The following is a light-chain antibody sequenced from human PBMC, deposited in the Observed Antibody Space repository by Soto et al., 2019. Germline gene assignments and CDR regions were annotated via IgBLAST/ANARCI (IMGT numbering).Light chain of an antibody. CDR2: GAS. CDR3: QQYCSPGT. CDR1: HSVSNNY. Sequence: EIGFKQSPCSLALSPGERARLSCRASHSVSNNYLAWYQQNPGQAPRLLSYGASNRATGIPDRFSGSGSGTDFTLTISRLEPEDFAVYYWQQYCSPGTFGQGTKVDIK. V-gene: IGKV3-20*01. J-gene: IGKJ1*01.